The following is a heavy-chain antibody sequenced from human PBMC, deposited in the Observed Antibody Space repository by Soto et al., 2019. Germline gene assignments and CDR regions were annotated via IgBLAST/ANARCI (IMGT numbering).Heavy chain of an antibody. CDR3: ARPRRDGYNYWFDP. J-gene: IGHJ5*02. V-gene: IGHV4-30-2*01. CDR2: IYHSGST. CDR1: GGSISSGGYS. Sequence: PSETLSLTCAVSGGSISSGGYSWSWIRQPPGKGLEWIGYIYHSGSTYYNPSLKSRVTISVDTSKNQFSLKLSSVTAADTAVYYCARPRRDGYNYWFDPWGQGTRVTVSS. D-gene: IGHD5-12*01.